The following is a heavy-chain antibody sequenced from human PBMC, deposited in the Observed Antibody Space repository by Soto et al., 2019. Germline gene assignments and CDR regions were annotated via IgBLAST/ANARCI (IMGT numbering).Heavy chain of an antibody. CDR2: IYYSGST. J-gene: IGHJ6*02. D-gene: IGHD6-13*01. CDR3: ARDLGSSSWASYYYYGMDV. CDR1: GGSISSYY. Sequence: SETLSLTCTVSGGSISSYYWSWIRQPPGKGLEWIGYIYYSGSTNYNPSLKSRVTISVDTSKNQFPLKLSSVTAADTAVYYCARDLGSSSWASYYYYGMDVWGQGTTVTVSS. V-gene: IGHV4-59*01.